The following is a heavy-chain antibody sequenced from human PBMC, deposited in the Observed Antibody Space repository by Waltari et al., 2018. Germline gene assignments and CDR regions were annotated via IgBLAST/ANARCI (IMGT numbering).Heavy chain of an antibody. Sequence: EVQLVESGGGLVQPGWSLRLSCAASGFTFSRSWLYLVRQAPGTGLAWVSHITSDGSNTGYADSVKGRFTISRDNAKNTLYMEMNSLRDEDTAVYYCVRDRGMDAWGQGTTVTVSS. CDR2: ITSDGSNT. J-gene: IGHJ6*02. CDR3: VRDRGMDA. CDR1: GFTFSRSW. V-gene: IGHV3-74*01.